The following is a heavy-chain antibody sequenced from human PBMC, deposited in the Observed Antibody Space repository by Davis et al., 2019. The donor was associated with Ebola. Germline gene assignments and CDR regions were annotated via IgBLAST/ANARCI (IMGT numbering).Heavy chain of an antibody. CDR3: ARSPRHYYDSSGDFDY. V-gene: IGHV3-21*01. CDR1: GFTFSSYA. Sequence: GESLKISCAASGFTFSSYAMSWVRQAPGRGLEWVSSITTTGSYIYYADSVTGRFAISRDNAKNSLYLQMNSLRAEDTAVYYCARSPRHYYDSSGDFDYWGQGTLVTVSS. J-gene: IGHJ4*02. D-gene: IGHD3-22*01. CDR2: ITTTGSYI.